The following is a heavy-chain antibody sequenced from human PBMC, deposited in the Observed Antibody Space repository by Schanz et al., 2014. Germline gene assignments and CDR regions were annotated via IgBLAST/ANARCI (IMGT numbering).Heavy chain of an antibody. CDR3: ARSAGRDFWSGYYTRCDY. CDR2: INTGSGDT. V-gene: IGHV1-3*04. J-gene: IGHJ4*02. D-gene: IGHD3-3*01. Sequence: QVHLVQSGAEVKRPGASVKVSCKASEYSFTSYSMHWVRQAPGQRLEWMGWINTGSGDTKYSQNFQGRVTITRDTSASTAYMELSSLRSGDTAVYYCARSAGRDFWSGYYTRCDYWGQGTLVTVSS. CDR1: EYSFTSYS.